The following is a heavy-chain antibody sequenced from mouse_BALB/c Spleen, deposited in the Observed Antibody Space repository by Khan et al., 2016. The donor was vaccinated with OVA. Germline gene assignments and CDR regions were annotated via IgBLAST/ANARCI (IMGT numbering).Heavy chain of an antibody. D-gene: IGHD4-1*01. V-gene: IGHV5-6*01. CDR3: ADHLTGSCAY. Sequence: EVELVESGGDLVKPGGSLKLSCAASGFTFSSYSMSWVRQTPDKRLEWVASISSGGDYTYYPDSGKGRFTISRDNAKNTLYLQMSDLKSEDTAMYYCADHLTGSCAYWGQGTLVTVSA. CDR1: GFTFSSYS. CDR2: ISSGGDYT. J-gene: IGHJ3*01.